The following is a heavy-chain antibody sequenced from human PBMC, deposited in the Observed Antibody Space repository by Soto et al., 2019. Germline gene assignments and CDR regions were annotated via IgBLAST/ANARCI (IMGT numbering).Heavy chain of an antibody. CDR3: ARVKSGSYDWFDP. CDR2: INTDGSRT. CDR1: GFTFSNYW. D-gene: IGHD3-10*01. J-gene: IGHJ5*02. V-gene: IGHV3-74*01. Sequence: GGSLRLSCAASGFTFSNYWMHWVRQAPGKGLMWVSRINTDGSRTTYADSVKGRFAISRDNAKNTVYLQMNSLRAEDTAVYYCARVKSGSYDWFDPWGQGTLVTAPQ.